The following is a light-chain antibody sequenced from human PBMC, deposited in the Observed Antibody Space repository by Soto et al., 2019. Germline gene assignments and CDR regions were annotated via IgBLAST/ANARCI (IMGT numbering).Light chain of an antibody. CDR2: NNN. V-gene: IGLV1-44*01. J-gene: IGLJ2*01. CDR3: AAWDDSLNVVV. Sequence: QSVLTQPPSASGTPGQRVTISCSGSRSNIGSNTVNWYQQFPGTAPKLLIYNNNQRPSGVPDRFSGSKSGTSASLAISGLQSEDEADYYCAAWDDSLNVVVFGGGTKLTVL. CDR1: RSNIGSNT.